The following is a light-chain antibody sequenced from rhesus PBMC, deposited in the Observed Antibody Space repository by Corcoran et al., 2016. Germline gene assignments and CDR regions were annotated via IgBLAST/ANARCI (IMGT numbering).Light chain of an antibody. J-gene: IGKJ2*01. CDR3: LQLGSSPPS. V-gene: IGKV1-22*01. CDR1: QSISSW. CDR2: KAS. Sequence: DIQMTQSPSSLSASVGDTVTITCRASQSISSWLDWYQHKQGKSPKLLIHKASSLKSGVPSRFSGSGSGTDFTLTITSLQPEDFATYYCLQLGSSPPSFGQGTKVEIK.